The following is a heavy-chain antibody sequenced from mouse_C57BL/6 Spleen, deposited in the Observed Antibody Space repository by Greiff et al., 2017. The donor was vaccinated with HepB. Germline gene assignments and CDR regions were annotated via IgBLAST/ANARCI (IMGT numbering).Heavy chain of an antibody. CDR1: GYTFTDYY. CDR2: INPNNGGT. V-gene: IGHV1-26*01. J-gene: IGHJ4*01. Sequence: EVQLLQSGPELVKPGASVKISCKASGYTFTDYYMNWVKQSHGKSLEWIGDINPNNGGTSYNQKFKGKATLTVDKSSSTAYMELRSLTSEDSAVYYCARADYAMDYWGQGTSVTVSS. CDR3: ARADYAMDY.